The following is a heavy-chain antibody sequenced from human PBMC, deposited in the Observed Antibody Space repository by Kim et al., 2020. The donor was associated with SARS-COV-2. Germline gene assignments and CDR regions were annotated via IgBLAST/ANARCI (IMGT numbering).Heavy chain of an antibody. D-gene: IGHD2-15*01. CDR3: AKDCAVVVVAATTKYVDY. Sequence: KGRFTISRDNSKNTLYLQMNRLRAEDTAVYYCAKDCAVVVVAATTKYVDYWGQGTLVTVSS. V-gene: IGHV3-30*02. J-gene: IGHJ4*02.